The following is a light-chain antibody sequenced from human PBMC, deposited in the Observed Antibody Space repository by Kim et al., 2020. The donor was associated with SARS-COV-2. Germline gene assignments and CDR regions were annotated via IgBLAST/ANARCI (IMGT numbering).Light chain of an antibody. J-gene: IGLJ3*02. CDR1: NIGSKN. CDR3: QVWDSSRV. Sequence: VSVALGQTARITCGGNNIGSKNVPWYQQKPGQAPVLVIYRDSNRPSGIPERFSGSNSGNTATLTISRAQAGDEADYYCQVWDSSRVFGGGTQLTVL. V-gene: IGLV3-9*01. CDR2: RDS.